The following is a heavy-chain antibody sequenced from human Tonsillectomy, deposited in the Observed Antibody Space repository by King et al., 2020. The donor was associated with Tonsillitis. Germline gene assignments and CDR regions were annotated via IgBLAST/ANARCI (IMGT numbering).Heavy chain of an antibody. J-gene: IGHJ4*02. CDR2: VSSSGDNT. V-gene: IGHV3-23*04. CDR1: GFTFSSYA. Sequence: VQLVESGGGLVQPGGSLRLSCAASGFTFSSYAMNWVRQAPGKGLEWVSAVSSSGDNTYYADSVKGRFTNSRDNSKNTLYLHMNSLRAEDTAVYYFAKDQKYDTSGAPSFDYWGQGTLVTVSS. CDR3: AKDQKYDTSGAPSFDY. D-gene: IGHD3-22*01.